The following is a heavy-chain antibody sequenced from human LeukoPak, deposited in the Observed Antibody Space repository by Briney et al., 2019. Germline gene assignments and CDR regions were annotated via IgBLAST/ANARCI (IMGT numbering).Heavy chain of an antibody. J-gene: IGHJ1*01. CDR3: ATPNTYSSSPLGYFQH. Sequence: ASVKVSCKASGGTFSSYAISWVRQAPGQGLEWMGGIIPIFGTANYAQKFQGRVTITTDESTSTAYMELSSLRSEDTAVYYCATPNTYSSSPLGYFQHWGQGTLVTVSS. CDR2: IIPIFGTA. V-gene: IGHV1-69*05. D-gene: IGHD6-6*01. CDR1: GGTFSSYA.